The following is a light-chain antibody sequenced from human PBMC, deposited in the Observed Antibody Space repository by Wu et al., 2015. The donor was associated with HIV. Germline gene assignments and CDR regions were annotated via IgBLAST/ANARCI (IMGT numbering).Light chain of an antibody. V-gene: IGKV1-5*03. CDR1: QSISNW. J-gene: IGKJ4*01. CDR2: KAS. Sequence: DIQMTQSPSSLSASVGDRVTITCRASQSISNWLAWYQQKPGKGPNLLIYKASTLEGGAPSRFCGSGSGTEFTLTISSLQPDDFATYYCQQYNVYPLTFGGGTKVEIK. CDR3: QQYNVYPLT.